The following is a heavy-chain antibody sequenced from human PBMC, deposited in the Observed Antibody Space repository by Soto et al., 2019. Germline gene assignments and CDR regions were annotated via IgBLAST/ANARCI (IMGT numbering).Heavy chain of an antibody. CDR2: ISDYNGNT. Sequence: QVQLVQSGAEVRKPGASVKVSCKASGYTFSNFGLSWVRQAPGQGLEWMGWISDYNGNTHYAQKFQGRLIMTTDTPARTAYVDLRSLTSDDTALYFCAREGYYSGSGTYSPPRYYGLDVWGPGTTVTVSS. V-gene: IGHV1-18*01. CDR1: GYTFSNFG. D-gene: IGHD3-10*01. CDR3: AREGYYSGSGTYSPPRYYGLDV. J-gene: IGHJ6*02.